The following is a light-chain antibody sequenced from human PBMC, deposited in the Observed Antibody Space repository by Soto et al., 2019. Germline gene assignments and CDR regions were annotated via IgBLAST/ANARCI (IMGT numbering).Light chain of an antibody. V-gene: IGKV1-9*01. J-gene: IGKJ2*01. Sequence: IQLTQSPSPLSASVGDRVTIACRASQDISNFLAWYQQRPGKAPKLLIYSASTLQTVVPSRFSGSGSGTDFTLTISSLQPEDFATYYCQQVKSYPYTSGQGTKLEI. CDR2: SAS. CDR1: QDISNF. CDR3: QQVKSYPYT.